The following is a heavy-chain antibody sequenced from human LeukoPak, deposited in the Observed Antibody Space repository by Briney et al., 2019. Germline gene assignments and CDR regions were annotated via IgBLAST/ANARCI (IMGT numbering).Heavy chain of an antibody. D-gene: IGHD3-16*01. V-gene: IGHV3-23*01. CDR3: AKDGLYYDGTEHVYYFDS. CDR1: GFTFSRSA. CDR2: IIYSGGAT. J-gene: IGHJ4*02. Sequence: GGSLRLSCAASGFTFSRSAMTWVRQGPGTGLEFVASIIYSGGATHYADSVKGRFTISRDKSKNTLYLQMNSLRAEDTALYYCAKDGLYYDGTEHVYYFDSWGQGTLVTVSS.